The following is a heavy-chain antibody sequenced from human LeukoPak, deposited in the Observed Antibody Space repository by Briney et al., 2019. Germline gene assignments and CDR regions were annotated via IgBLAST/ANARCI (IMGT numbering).Heavy chain of an antibody. CDR2: VRDNGEN. Sequence: PSETLSLTCTVSGGSIIAYYWSWIRQPPGKGLEWIAYVRDNGENNYNPSLKSRVAISVDTANNQISLRLNFVTAADTAIYYCARQPANTAAFDIWGLGTMVAVSS. D-gene: IGHD5-18*01. CDR3: ARQPANTAAFDI. J-gene: IGHJ3*02. CDR1: GGSIIAYY. V-gene: IGHV4-59*08.